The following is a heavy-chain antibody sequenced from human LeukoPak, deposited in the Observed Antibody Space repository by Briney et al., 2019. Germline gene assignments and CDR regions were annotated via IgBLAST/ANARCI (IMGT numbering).Heavy chain of an antibody. V-gene: IGHV1-2*02. D-gene: IGHD3-22*01. Sequence: ASVKVSCKASGYTFTVYYMHWVRQAPGQGLEWMGWINPNSGGTNYAQKFQGRVTMTRDTSISTAYMELSRLRSDDTAVYYCARAWITMIVGPFDYWGQGTLVTVSS. CDR3: ARAWITMIVGPFDY. CDR1: GYTFTVYY. CDR2: INPNSGGT. J-gene: IGHJ4*02.